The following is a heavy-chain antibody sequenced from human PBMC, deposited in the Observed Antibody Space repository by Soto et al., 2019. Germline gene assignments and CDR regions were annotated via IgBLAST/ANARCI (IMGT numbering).Heavy chain of an antibody. CDR3: ATDIIAAAGTGIDY. CDR2: ISGSGGST. Sequence: GGSLGLSCAAYGFTFSSYAMSWVRQAPGKGLEWVSAISGSGGSTYYADSVKGRFTISRDNSKNTLYLQMNSLRAEDTAVYYCATDIIAAAGTGIDYWGQGTLVTVSS. V-gene: IGHV3-23*01. D-gene: IGHD6-13*01. J-gene: IGHJ4*02. CDR1: GFTFSSYA.